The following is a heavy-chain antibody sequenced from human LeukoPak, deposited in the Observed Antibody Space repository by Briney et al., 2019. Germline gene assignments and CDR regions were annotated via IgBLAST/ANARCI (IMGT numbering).Heavy chain of an antibody. CDR2: INHSGST. Sequence: SETLSLTCAVSGGSISSGGYYWSWIRQPPGKGLEWIGEINHSGSTNYNPSLKSRVAISVDTSKNQFSLKLSSVTAADTAVYYCARGGQAPIFGVVTVPYYYGMDVWGQGTTVTVSS. V-gene: IGHV4-34*01. D-gene: IGHD3-3*01. CDR1: GGSISSGGYY. J-gene: IGHJ6*02. CDR3: ARGGQAPIFGVVTVPYYYGMDV.